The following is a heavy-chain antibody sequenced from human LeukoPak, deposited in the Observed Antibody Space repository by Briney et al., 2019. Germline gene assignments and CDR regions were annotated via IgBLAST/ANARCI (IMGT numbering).Heavy chain of an antibody. CDR2: IYHSGST. Sequence: PSETLSLTCTVSGYSISSGYYWGWIRQPPGKGLEWIGSIYHSGSTYYNPSLKSRVTISVDTSKNQFSLKLSSVTAADTAVYYCARRKTYSRSSFDYWGQGTLVTVSS. J-gene: IGHJ4*02. CDR1: GYSISSGYY. V-gene: IGHV4-38-2*02. CDR3: ARRKTYSRSSFDY. D-gene: IGHD6-13*01.